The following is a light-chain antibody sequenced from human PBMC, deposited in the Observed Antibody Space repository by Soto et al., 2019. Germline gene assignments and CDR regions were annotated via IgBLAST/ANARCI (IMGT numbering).Light chain of an antibody. CDR2: YDT. V-gene: IGLV3-21*04. CDR1: NIGGKS. CDR3: QVWDSSSDHRVV. J-gene: IGLJ2*01. Sequence: SYELTQPPSVSVAPGKTARITCGGNNIGGKSVHWYQQRPGQAPVLVIYYDTDPPSGIPERFSGSNSGNTATLTISRVEAGDEADYYCQVWDSSSDHRVVFGGGTKLTVL.